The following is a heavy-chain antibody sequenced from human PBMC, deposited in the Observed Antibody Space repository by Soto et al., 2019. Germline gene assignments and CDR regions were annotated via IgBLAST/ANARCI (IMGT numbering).Heavy chain of an antibody. D-gene: IGHD2-2*01. V-gene: IGHV4-4*07. CDR1: GGSISSYY. Sequence: SETLSLTCTVSGGSISSYYWSWIGQPAGKGLEWIGRIYTRGSTNYNPSLKSRVTMTVDTSKNQFSLKLSSVAAADTAVYYCARGASSSGYYYYYGMDVWAKGPRAPSP. CDR2: IYTRGST. J-gene: IGHJ6*02. CDR3: ARGASSSGYYYYYGMDV.